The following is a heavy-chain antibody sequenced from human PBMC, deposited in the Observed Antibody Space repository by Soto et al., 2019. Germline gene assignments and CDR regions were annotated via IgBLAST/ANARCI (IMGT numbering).Heavy chain of an antibody. CDR2: ISSSSSYI. CDR3: ARVGYRFSDYGWGSFRMGRTPDYGMDV. J-gene: IGHJ6*02. Sequence: PGGSLRLSCLASGVTFSSYSMNWVRQAPGKGLEWVSSISSSSSYIYYADSVKGRFTISRDNAKNSLYLQMNSLRAEDTAVYYCARVGYRFSDYGWGSFRMGRTPDYGMDVWGQGTTVTVSS. D-gene: IGHD3-16*02. CDR1: GVTFSSYS. V-gene: IGHV3-21*01.